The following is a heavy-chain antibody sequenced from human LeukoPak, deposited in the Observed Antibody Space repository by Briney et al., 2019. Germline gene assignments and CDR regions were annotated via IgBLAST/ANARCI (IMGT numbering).Heavy chain of an antibody. V-gene: IGHV3-21*01. CDR3: ARAYYDFWSGHQRGLYYFDY. J-gene: IGHJ4*02. D-gene: IGHD3-3*01. CDR2: ISSSSSYI. CDR1: GFTFSSYS. Sequence: GGSLRLSCAASGFTFSSYSMNWVRQAPGKGLEWVSSISSSSSYIYYADSVKGRFTISRDNAKNSLYLQMNSLRAEDTAVYYCARAYYDFWSGHQRGLYYFDYWGQGTLVIVSS.